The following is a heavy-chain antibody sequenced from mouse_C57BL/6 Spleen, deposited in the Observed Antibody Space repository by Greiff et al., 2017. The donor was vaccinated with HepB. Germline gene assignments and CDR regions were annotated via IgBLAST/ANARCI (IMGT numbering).Heavy chain of an antibody. CDR2: IYPGSGNT. CDR3: ARADGSSYVGWYFDV. V-gene: IGHV1-76*01. CDR1: GYTFTDYY. J-gene: IGHJ1*03. Sequence: QVQLKQSGAELVRPGASVKLSCKASGYTFTDYYINWVKQRPGQGLEWIARIYPGSGNTYYNEKFKGKATLTAEKSSSTAYMQLSSLTSEDSAVYFCARADGSSYVGWYFDVWGTGTTVTVSS. D-gene: IGHD1-1*01.